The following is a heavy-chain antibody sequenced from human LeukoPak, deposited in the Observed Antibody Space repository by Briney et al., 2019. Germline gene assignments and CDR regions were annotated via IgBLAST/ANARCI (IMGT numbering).Heavy chain of an antibody. CDR2: INWNGGST. V-gene: IGHV3-20*01. J-gene: IGHJ4*02. D-gene: IGHD1-7*01. CDR3: ARGSNWNYYYFDY. CDR1: GFTFDDYG. Sequence: GGSLRLSCAASGFTFDDYGMSWVRQAPGKGLEWVSGINWNGGSTGYADSVRGRFTISRDNAKNSLYVQMNSLRAEDTALYHCARGSNWNYYYFDYWGQGTLVTVSS.